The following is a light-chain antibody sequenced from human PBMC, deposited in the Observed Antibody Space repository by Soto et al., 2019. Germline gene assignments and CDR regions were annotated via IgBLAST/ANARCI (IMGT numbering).Light chain of an antibody. Sequence: QSALTQPASVSGSPGQSITMSCTGTSSDIGGYNFVSWYQQHPGKAPKLLIHEVNNRPSGVSIRFSASKSGNTASLTISGLQAEDEADYYCSSDTTSSTLIFGGGTQLTVL. J-gene: IGLJ2*01. V-gene: IGLV2-14*01. CDR2: EVN. CDR1: SSDIGGYNF. CDR3: SSDTTSSTLI.